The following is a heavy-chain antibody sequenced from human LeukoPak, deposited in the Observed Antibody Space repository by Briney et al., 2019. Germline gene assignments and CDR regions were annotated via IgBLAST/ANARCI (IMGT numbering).Heavy chain of an antibody. V-gene: IGHV3-33*06. CDR3: AKDWGLGRYYFDY. Sequence: GGSLRLSCAASGFTFSSYGMHWVRQAPGKGLEWVAVIWYDGSNKYYADSVKGRFTISRDNSKNTLYLQMNSLRAEDTAVYYCAKDWGLGRYYFDYWGQGTLDTVSS. J-gene: IGHJ4*02. D-gene: IGHD3/OR15-3a*01. CDR1: GFTFSSYG. CDR2: IWYDGSNK.